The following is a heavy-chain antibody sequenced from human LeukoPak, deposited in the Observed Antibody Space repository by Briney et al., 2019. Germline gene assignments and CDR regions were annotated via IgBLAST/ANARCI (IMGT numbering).Heavy chain of an antibody. V-gene: IGHV1-2*02. D-gene: IGHD2-2*01. CDR3: ARSMFGWRIVVVPAALAY. J-gene: IGHJ4*02. Sequence: ASVKVSCKASGYTFTGYYMHWVRQAPGQGLGWMGWINPNSGGTNYAQKFQGRATMTRDTSISTAYMELSRLRSDDTAVYYCARSMFGWRIVVVPAALAYWGQGTLVTVSS. CDR1: GYTFTGYY. CDR2: INPNSGGT.